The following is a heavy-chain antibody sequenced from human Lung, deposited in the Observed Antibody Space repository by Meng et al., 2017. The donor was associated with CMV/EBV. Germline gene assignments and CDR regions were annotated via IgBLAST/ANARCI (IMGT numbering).Heavy chain of an antibody. CDR1: GFTFSSYG. V-gene: IGHV3-30*02. CDR2: LQFDGSNK. Sequence: GESLKISCTASGFTFSSYGMHWVRQAPGKGLEWVTFLQFDGSNKYYADSVKGRFTISRDNSKNTLYLQMNSLRTEDTAVYYCAKGRVNTAMAHGFDYWGQG. J-gene: IGHJ4*02. CDR3: AKGRVNTAMAHGFDY. D-gene: IGHD5-18*01.